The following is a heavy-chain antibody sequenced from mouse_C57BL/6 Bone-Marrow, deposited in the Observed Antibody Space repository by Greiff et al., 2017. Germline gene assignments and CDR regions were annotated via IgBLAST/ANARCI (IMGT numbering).Heavy chain of an antibody. CDR3: GRDYYGSSWYFDY. V-gene: IGHV1-26*01. J-gene: IGHJ2*01. CDR1: GYTFTDYY. D-gene: IGHD1-1*01. CDR2: INPNNGGT. Sequence: EVQLQQSGPELVKPGASVKISCKASGYTFTDYYMNWVKQSHGKSLEWIGDINPNNGGTSYNQKLKGKATLTVDKSSSTAYMELRSLTSEDSAVYYCGRDYYGSSWYFDYWGQGTILTGSS.